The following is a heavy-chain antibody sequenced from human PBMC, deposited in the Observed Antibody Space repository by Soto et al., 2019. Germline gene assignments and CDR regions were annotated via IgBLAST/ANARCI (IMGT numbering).Heavy chain of an antibody. CDR3: ARGGSSEWQVALDI. J-gene: IGHJ3*02. Sequence: QVQQQQWGAGLLKPSETLSLSCAVSAEYISTYYWNWIRQSPGKGLEWIGEINHTGRNNYNPSLKSRVTMSIDMSKNQLSLRLTSVTAADTGVYYCARGGSSEWQVALDIWGQGTMVTVSS. CDR2: INHTGRN. V-gene: IGHV4-34*01. D-gene: IGHD6-19*01. CDR1: AEYISTYY.